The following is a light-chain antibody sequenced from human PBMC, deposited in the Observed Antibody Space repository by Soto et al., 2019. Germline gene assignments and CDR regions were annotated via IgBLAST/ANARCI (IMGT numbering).Light chain of an antibody. CDR3: SSSTTGSTPVV. CDR2: DVS. CDR1: SSDVGGYNY. V-gene: IGLV2-14*01. J-gene: IGLJ2*01. Sequence: QSALTQPASVSGSPGQSITISCTGTSSDVGGYNYVSWYQQHPGKAPKFMIYDVSNQPSGVSDRFSGSKSGNTASLTISGLQAEDEADYYCSSSTTGSTPVVFGGGTKLTVL.